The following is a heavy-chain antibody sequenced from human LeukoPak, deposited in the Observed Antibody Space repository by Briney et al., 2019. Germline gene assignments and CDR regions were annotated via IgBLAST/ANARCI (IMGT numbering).Heavy chain of an antibody. V-gene: IGHV3-21*01. CDR1: GFTFSSYS. CDR2: ISSSSYI. Sequence: GGSLRLSCAASGFTFSSYSMNWVRQAPGKGLEWVSSISSSSYIYYADSVKGRFTISRDNAKNSLYLQMNSLRAEDTAVYYCARDSGMMESFDYWGQGTLVTVSS. J-gene: IGHJ4*02. D-gene: IGHD1-26*01. CDR3: ARDSGMMESFDY.